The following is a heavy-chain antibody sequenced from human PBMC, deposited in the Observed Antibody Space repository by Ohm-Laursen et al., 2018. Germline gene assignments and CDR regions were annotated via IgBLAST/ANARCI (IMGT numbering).Heavy chain of an antibody. D-gene: IGHD2-15*01. CDR2: IYTSGST. Sequence: SETLSLTCTVSGGSISSYYWSWIRQPAGKGLEWIGHIYTSGSTNSNPSLKSRVTISVDTSKNQFSLKLNSVTAADTAMYYCARQRGCSGGSCRYYYGMDVWGQGTTVTVSS. CDR3: ARQRGCSGGSCRYYYGMDV. CDR1: GGSISSYY. V-gene: IGHV4-4*07. J-gene: IGHJ6*02.